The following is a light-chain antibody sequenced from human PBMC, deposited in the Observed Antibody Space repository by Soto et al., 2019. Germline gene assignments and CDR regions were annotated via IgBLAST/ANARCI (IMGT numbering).Light chain of an antibody. V-gene: IGKV3-15*01. Sequence: MMMTQSPATLSVSPGERVTLSCRASQSVSRYLAWYQQKPGQAPRLLIYAASTRATDIPARFSGSGSGTEFTLTISRLEPEDFAVYYCQQYTDWPRTFGQGTKVDIK. J-gene: IGKJ1*01. CDR2: AAS. CDR1: QSVSRY. CDR3: QQYTDWPRT.